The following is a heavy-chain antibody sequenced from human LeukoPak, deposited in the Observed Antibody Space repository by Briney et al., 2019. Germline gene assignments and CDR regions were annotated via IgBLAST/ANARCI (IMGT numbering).Heavy chain of an antibody. CDR3: ARQYYDFWSGYYYWFDP. D-gene: IGHD3-3*01. J-gene: IGHJ5*02. CDR1: GYTFISYY. CDR2: MNPNSGNT. V-gene: IGHV1-8*01. Sequence: GASVKVSCKASGYTFISYYINWVRQATGQGLEWMGWMNPNSGNTGYAQKFQGRVTMTRNTSISTAYMELSSLRSEDTAVYYCARQYYDFWSGYYYWFDPWGQGTLVTVSS.